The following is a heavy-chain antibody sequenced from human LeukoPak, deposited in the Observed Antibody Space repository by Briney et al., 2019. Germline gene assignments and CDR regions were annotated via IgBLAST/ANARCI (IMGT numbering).Heavy chain of an antibody. CDR2: IYYSGST. V-gene: IGHV4-39*07. D-gene: IGHD6-6*01. J-gene: IGHJ3*02. Sequence: SETLSLTCTVSGGSISSSSYYWGWIRQPPGKGLEWIGSIYYSGSTYYNPSLKSRVTISVDTSKNQFSLKLSSVTAADTAVYYCARDVEYSSLRPVAFDIWGQGTMVTVSS. CDR3: ARDVEYSSLRPVAFDI. CDR1: GGSISSSSYY.